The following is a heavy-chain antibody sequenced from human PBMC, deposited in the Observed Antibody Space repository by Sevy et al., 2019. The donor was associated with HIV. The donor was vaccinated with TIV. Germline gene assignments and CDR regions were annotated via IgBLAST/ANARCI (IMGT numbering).Heavy chain of an antibody. V-gene: IGHV4-4*07. CDR1: GGSISSYY. J-gene: IGHJ4*02. D-gene: IGHD6-13*01. CDR3: AGAAIDTGDFEY. Sequence: SETLSLTCTVSGGSISSYYWSWIRQPSGKGLEWIGRIYTSGKTHYNPSLKSRVTMSVDTSKNQFSLNPGYVTAADTAVYYCAGAAIDTGDFEYWGQGTLVTVSS. CDR2: IYTSGKT.